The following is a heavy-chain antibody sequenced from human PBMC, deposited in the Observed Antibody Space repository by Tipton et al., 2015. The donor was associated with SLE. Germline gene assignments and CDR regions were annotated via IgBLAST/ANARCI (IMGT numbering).Heavy chain of an antibody. J-gene: IGHJ4*02. D-gene: IGHD2-15*01. CDR2: IYRDGSA. CDR3: VVCSPSGCAYFDY. CDR1: GGSVPSGSYY. Sequence: TLSLTCTVSGGSVPSGSYYWSWTRQPAGKGLEWLGHIYRDGSANYNPSFQSRVTILLDTSKNQFSLKLSSVTAADTAVYYCVVCSPSGCAYFDYWGQGRLVTVSS. V-gene: IGHV4-61*09.